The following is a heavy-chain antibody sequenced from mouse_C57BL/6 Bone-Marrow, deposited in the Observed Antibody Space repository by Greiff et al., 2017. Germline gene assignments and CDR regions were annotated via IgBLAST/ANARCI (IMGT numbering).Heavy chain of an antibody. CDR2: FHPSNDDT. CDR3: ARLNWDVGYFDY. D-gene: IGHD4-1*01. CDR1: GYTFTPYP. Sequence: VQLLPSGAELVKPGASVQMSCKASGYTFTPYPIAWIQQPPGKSLELIGNFHPSNDDTTYNGKFKGKATLTVEKSSSTVYLELSRLTSDDSAGYYCARLNWDVGYFDYWGQGTTLTVSS. V-gene: IGHV1-47*01. J-gene: IGHJ2*01.